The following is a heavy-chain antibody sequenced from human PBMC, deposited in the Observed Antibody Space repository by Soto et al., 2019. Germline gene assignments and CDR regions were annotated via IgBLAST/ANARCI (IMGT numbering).Heavy chain of an antibody. CDR2: VHHTGST. V-gene: IGHV4-30-2*01. J-gene: IGHJ4*02. Sequence: SETLSLTCAVSGGSISGGGYSWTWIRQPPGKGLEWIGYVHHTGSTTYNPSLKTRVNISLDRPKNQFFLNLTSATAADSAVYYCARGLWNDVFQYWGRGIPVTVSS. D-gene: IGHD1-1*01. CDR3: ARGLWNDVFQY. CDR1: GGSISGGGYS.